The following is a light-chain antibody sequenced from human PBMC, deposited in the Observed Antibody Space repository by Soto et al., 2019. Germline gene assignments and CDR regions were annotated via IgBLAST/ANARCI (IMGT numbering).Light chain of an antibody. CDR3: QQYGTSPGT. CDR2: GAS. J-gene: IGKJ1*01. V-gene: IGKV3-20*01. Sequence: EIVLTQSPGTLSLSPGQRATLSCRASQSVSTSYLAWYQQKPGQAPRLLIYGASIRATGIPDRFSGSGSGPDFTPTIHRLEPEDFAVYYCQQYGTSPGTFGHGTKVEIK. CDR1: QSVSTSY.